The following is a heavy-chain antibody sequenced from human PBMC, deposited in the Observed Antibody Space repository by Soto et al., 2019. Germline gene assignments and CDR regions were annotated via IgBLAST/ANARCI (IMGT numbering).Heavy chain of an antibody. CDR2: ISGSGGST. CDR3: AKDSGKIIAVAGFDY. CDR1: GFTFSSYA. V-gene: IGHV3-23*01. J-gene: IGHJ4*02. Sequence: EVQLLESGGGLVQPGGSLRLSCAASGFTFSSYAMSWVCQAPGKGLEWVSAISGSGGSTYYADSVKGRFTISRDNSKNTLYLQMNSLRAEDTAVYYCAKDSGKIIAVAGFDYWGQGTLVTVSS. D-gene: IGHD6-19*01.